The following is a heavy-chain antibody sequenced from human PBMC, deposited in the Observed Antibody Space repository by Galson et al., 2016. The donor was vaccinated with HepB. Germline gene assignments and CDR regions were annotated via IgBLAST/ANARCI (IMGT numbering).Heavy chain of an antibody. CDR1: GFTFSTYA. V-gene: IGHV3-23*01. D-gene: IGHD3-22*01. CDR2: ISGGGGNT. Sequence: SLRLSCAASGFTFSTYAMNWVRQAPGKGLEWVSGISGGGGNTYYADSVKGRFTISKDNSKNTLYLQMHSLRVEDTAVYYCAKVTTMIVVYYYAMDVWGQGTTVTVSS. CDR3: AKVTTMIVVYYYAMDV. J-gene: IGHJ6*02.